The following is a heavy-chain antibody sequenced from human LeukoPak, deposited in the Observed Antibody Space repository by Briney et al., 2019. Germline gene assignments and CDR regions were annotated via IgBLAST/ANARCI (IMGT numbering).Heavy chain of an antibody. CDR1: GGSISSYY. V-gene: IGHV4-59*01. D-gene: IGHD3-3*01. Sequence: PSETLSLTCTVSGGSISSYYWSWIRQPPGKGLEWIGYIYYSGSTNYNPSLKSRVTISVDTSKNQFSLKLSSVTAADTAVYYCARDKFLEWTGWFDPWGQGTLVTVSS. J-gene: IGHJ5*02. CDR2: IYYSGST. CDR3: ARDKFLEWTGWFDP.